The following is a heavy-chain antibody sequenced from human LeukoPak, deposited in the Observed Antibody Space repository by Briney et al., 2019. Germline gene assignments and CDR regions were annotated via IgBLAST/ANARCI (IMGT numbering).Heavy chain of an antibody. CDR3: AKEGPFSGPVTDY. CDR1: GFTFSSYG. J-gene: IGHJ4*02. CDR2: TRFDASNI. V-gene: IGHV3-30*02. Sequence: GGSLRLSCAASGFTFSSYGMHWVRQAPGKGLEWVAFTRFDASNIQYVDSVKGRFTISRDNSKSTLYLQMNSLRAEDTSVYFCAKEGPFSGPVTDYWGQGTLVTVSS. D-gene: IGHD5-12*01.